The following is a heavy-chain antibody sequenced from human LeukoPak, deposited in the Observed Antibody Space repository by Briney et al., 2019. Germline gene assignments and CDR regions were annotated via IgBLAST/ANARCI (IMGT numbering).Heavy chain of an antibody. D-gene: IGHD2-15*01. CDR3: ASGSCGGGRCYLHPEY. J-gene: IGHJ4*02. CDR2: IVSNGDST. CDR1: GFTFSRYG. V-gene: IGHV3-64*04. Sequence: PGGSLRLSCSASGFTFSRYGMHWVRQAPGKGLEYVSAIVSNGDSTYYADSVKGRFTISRDNAKNTLFLQMNSLRAEDTAVYYCASGSCGGGRCYLHPEYWGQGTLVTVSS.